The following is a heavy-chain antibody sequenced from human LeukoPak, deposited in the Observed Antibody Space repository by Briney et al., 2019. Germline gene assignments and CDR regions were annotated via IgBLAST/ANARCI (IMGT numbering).Heavy chain of an antibody. J-gene: IGHJ1*01. D-gene: IGHD3-3*01. CDR1: GFTFSSYA. V-gene: IGHV3-23*01. Sequence: GGSLRLSCAASGFTFSSYAMNWVRQAPGKGLEWVSAISGSGGSTYYADSVKGRFTISRDNSKNTLYLQMNSLRAEDAAVYYCAKFHVLRFLEWLPYFQHWGQGTLVTVSS. CDR3: AKFHVLRFLEWLPYFQH. CDR2: ISGSGGST.